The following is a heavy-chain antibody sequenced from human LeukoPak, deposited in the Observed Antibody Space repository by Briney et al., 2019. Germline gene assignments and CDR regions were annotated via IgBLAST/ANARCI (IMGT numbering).Heavy chain of an antibody. CDR3: ARGYPGYMDV. V-gene: IGHV3-30*01. D-gene: IGHD3-16*02. Sequence: GRSLRLSCAASGFTFSSYAMHRVRQAPGKGLEWVAVISYDGSNKYYADSVKGRFTISRDNSKNTLYLQMNSLRAEDTAVYYCARGYPGYMDVWGKGTTVTVSS. CDR2: ISYDGSNK. J-gene: IGHJ6*03. CDR1: GFTFSSYA.